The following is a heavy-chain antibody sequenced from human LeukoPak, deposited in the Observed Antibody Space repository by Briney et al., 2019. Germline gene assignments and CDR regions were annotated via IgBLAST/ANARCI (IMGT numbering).Heavy chain of an antibody. V-gene: IGHV4-61*01. Sequence: SETLSLTCTVSGYSISSGYYWGWIRQPPGKGLEWIGYIYYSGSTNYNPSLKSRVTISVDTSKNQFSLKLSSVTAADTAVYYCARADRGVLEDAFDIWGQGTMVTVSS. CDR2: IYYSGST. J-gene: IGHJ3*02. D-gene: IGHD6-13*01. CDR3: ARADRGVLEDAFDI. CDR1: GYSISSGYY.